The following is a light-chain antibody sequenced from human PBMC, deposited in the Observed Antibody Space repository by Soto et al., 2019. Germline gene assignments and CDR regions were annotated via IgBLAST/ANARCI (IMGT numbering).Light chain of an antibody. CDR3: QSYDSSLRAVI. Sequence: QSVLTQPPSVSGAPGQRVTISCTGSSSNIGAAFDVHWYQHLPGTAPKLLIYDNNNRPSGVPGRFSGSKSGTSASLAITGLQAEDEADYYCQSYDSSLRAVIFGGGTKLTV. V-gene: IGLV1-40*01. CDR1: SSNIGAAFD. CDR2: DNN. J-gene: IGLJ2*01.